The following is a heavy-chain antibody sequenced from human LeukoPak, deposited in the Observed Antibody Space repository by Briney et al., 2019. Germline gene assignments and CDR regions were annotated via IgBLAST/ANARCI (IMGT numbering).Heavy chain of an antibody. Sequence: SSETLSLTCTVSGASISSSSYCWGWIRQPPGTGLEWIGSIYYSGNTYYNPSLKSRVSISLDTSENQFSLKLSSVTAAGTAVYYCARGAPPQNWGQGALVTVSS. J-gene: IGHJ4*02. CDR3: ARGAPPQN. CDR2: IYYSGNT. CDR1: GASISSSSYC. V-gene: IGHV4-39*07.